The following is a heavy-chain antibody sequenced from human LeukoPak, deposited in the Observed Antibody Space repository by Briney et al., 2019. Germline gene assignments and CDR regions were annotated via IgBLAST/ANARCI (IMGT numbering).Heavy chain of an antibody. J-gene: IGHJ4*02. Sequence: SQTLSLTCALSGDSLSSNSAAWDWIRQSPSRGLEWLGRTYYRSKWYNDYAVSVKSRIAINPDTSKNQFSLQLNSVTPEDTAVYYCARDRRYSSSWYGFDYGGQGTLVTVSA. D-gene: IGHD6-13*01. CDR1: GDSLSSNSAA. CDR2: TYYRSKWYN. CDR3: ARDRRYSSSWYGFDY. V-gene: IGHV6-1*01.